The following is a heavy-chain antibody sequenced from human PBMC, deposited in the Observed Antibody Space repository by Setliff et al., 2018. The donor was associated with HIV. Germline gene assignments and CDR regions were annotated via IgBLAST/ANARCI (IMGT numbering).Heavy chain of an antibody. Sequence: GGSLRLSCAASGFFFSKSCMSWVRQAPGKGLEWVATKKQDESEMQYVDSVKGRFTISRDNAKNSLYLQMNSLRAEDTAVYYCARNTDVDSVYRPFHIWGQGTMVTVS. V-gene: IGHV3-7*03. CDR3: ARNTDVDSVYRPFHI. CDR1: GFFFSKSC. D-gene: IGHD1-26*01. CDR2: KKQDESEM. J-gene: IGHJ3*02.